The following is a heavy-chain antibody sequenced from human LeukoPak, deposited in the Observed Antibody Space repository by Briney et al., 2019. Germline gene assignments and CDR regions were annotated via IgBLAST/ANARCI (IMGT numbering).Heavy chain of an antibody. V-gene: IGHV1-8*01. CDR2: MNPNSGNT. D-gene: IGHD1-26*01. J-gene: IGHJ4*02. CDR1: GYTFTSYD. Sequence: GASVKVSCKASGYTFTSYDINWVRQATGQGLEWMGWMNPNSGNTGYSQKFQGRVTITRDTSASTAYMELSSLRSEDTAVYYCARNGELLDYWGQGTLVTVSS. CDR3: ARNGELLDY.